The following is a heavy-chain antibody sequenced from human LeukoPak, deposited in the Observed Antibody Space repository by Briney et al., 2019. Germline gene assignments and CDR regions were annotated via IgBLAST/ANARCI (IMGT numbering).Heavy chain of an antibody. CDR3: ARDDIVVVPAASKSYYYYYYGMDV. D-gene: IGHD2-2*01. V-gene: IGHV1-46*01. J-gene: IGHJ6*02. CDR1: GYTFTSYY. CDR2: INPSGDIT. Sequence: ASVKVSCKASGYTFTSYYIHWVRQAPGQGLEWMGIINPSGDITSYAQKFQGRVTMTRDTSTSTVYMELSSLRSEDTAVYYCARDDIVVVPAASKSYYYYYYGMDVWGQGTTVTVSS.